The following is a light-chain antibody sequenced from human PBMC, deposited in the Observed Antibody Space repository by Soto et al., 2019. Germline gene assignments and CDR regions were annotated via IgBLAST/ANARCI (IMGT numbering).Light chain of an antibody. Sequence: QSALTQPASVSGSPGQSITISCTGTTSDVGAYNLVSWYQRLPGKAPKLLIFEGTKRPSGVSSRFSGSKSGNTASLTIFGLRAEDEADYFCCSYAGGNTYVFXTGTKGTAL. J-gene: IGLJ1*01. CDR3: CSYAGGNTYV. CDR1: TSDVGAYNL. CDR2: EGT. V-gene: IGLV2-23*01.